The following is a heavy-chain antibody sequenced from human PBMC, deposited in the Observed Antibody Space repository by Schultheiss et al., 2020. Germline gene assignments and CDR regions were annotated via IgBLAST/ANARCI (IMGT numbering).Heavy chain of an antibody. Sequence: GGSLRLSCAASGFTFSNHAMNWVRQAPGKGLEWVSAISGSGVTAYYAESVKGRFTISRDNSKNTLFLQMNSLRADDTAVYYCAKDGDYGDPPGDFDYWGQGTLVTVSS. D-gene: IGHD4-17*01. CDR3: AKDGDYGDPPGDFDY. J-gene: IGHJ4*02. CDR2: ISGSGVTA. V-gene: IGHV3-23*01. CDR1: GFTFSNHA.